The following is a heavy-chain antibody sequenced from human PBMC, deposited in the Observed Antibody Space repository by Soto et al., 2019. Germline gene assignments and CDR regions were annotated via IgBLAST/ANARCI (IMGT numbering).Heavy chain of an antibody. V-gene: IGHV4-34*01. CDR2: INHSGST. J-gene: IGHJ6*02. CDR3: GRGIFGVVMMTYYYYYGMDV. D-gene: IGHD3-3*01. CDR1: GGSFSGYY. Sequence: PSETLSLTCAVYGGSFSGYYWSWIRQPPGKGLEWIGEINHSGSTNYNPSLKSRVTISVDTSKNQFSLKLSSVTAADTAVYYCGRGIFGVVMMTYYYYYGMDVWGQGTTVTVSS.